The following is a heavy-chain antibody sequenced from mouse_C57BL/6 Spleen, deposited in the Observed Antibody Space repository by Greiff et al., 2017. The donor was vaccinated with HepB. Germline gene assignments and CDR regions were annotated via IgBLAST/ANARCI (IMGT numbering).Heavy chain of an antibody. CDR3: ARYYGRGAWFAY. D-gene: IGHD1-1*02. J-gene: IGHJ3*01. CDR2: IYPRDGST. V-gene: IGHV1-78*01. Sequence: VKLVESDAELVKPGASVKISCKVSGYTFTDHTIHWMKQRPEQGLEWIGYIYPRDGSTKYNEKFKGKATLTADKSSSTAYMQLNSLTSEDSAVYFCARYYGRGAWFAYWGQGTLVTVSA. CDR1: GYTFTDHT.